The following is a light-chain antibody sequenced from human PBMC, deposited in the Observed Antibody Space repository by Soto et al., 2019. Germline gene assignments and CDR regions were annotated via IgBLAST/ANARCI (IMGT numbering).Light chain of an antibody. CDR1: QSVSSSY. J-gene: IGKJ1*01. V-gene: IGKV3-20*01. CDR2: GAS. Sequence: EIVLTQSPGTLSLSPGERATLSCRASQSVSSSYLAWYQQKPGQAPRLLIYGASVRATGIPDRFSGSGSGTDCTLTISRLETEYFAVFYCQQYDSPPGTFGQGTKVDVK. CDR3: QQYDSPPGT.